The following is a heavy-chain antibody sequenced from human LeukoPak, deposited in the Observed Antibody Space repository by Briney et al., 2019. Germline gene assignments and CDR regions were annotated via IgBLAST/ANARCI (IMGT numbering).Heavy chain of an antibody. D-gene: IGHD3-3*01. Sequence: SETLSLTCTVSGGSISSYCWSWIRQPPGEGLEWIGYIFYSGSTNYNPSLKSRVTISVDTSKNQFSLKLSSVTAADTAVYYCVRSDDFWSGYYGYWGQGTLVTVSS. V-gene: IGHV4-59*01. CDR1: GGSISSYC. CDR2: IFYSGST. CDR3: VRSDDFWSGYYGY. J-gene: IGHJ4*02.